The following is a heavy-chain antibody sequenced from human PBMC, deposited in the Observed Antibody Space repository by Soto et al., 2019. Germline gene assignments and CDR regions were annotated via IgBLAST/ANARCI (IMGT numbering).Heavy chain of an antibody. D-gene: IGHD3-9*01. CDR1: GYTFTSYG. CDR2: ISAYNGNT. CDR3: ARDQERYFDWLPNYYYYYGMDV. Sequence: ASVKVSCKASGYTFTSYGISWVRQAPGQGLEWMGWISAYNGNTNYAQKLQGRVTMTTDTSTSTAYMELRSLRSDDTAVYYCARDQERYFDWLPNYYYYYGMDVWGQGTTVTVS. J-gene: IGHJ6*02. V-gene: IGHV1-18*01.